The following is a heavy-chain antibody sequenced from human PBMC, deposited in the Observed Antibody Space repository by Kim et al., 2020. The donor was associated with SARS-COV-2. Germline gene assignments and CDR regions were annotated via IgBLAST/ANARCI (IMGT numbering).Heavy chain of an antibody. V-gene: IGHV7-4-1*02. CDR1: GYTFTSYA. J-gene: IGHJ3*02. CDR2: INTNTGNP. Sequence: ASVKVSCKASGYTFTSYAMNWVRQAPGQGLEWMGWINTNTGNPTYAQGFTGRFVFSLDTSVSTAYLQISSLKAEDTAVYYCARGRGGDFWSGYSKSPDAFDIWGQGTMVTVSS. D-gene: IGHD3-3*01. CDR3: ARGRGGDFWSGYSKSPDAFDI.